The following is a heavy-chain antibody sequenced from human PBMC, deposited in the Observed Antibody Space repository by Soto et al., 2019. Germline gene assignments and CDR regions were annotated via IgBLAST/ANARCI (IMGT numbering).Heavy chain of an antibody. CDR2: IIPIFGTA. V-gene: IGHV1-69*12. J-gene: IGHJ6*02. Sequence: QVQLVQSGAEVKKPGSSVKVSCKASGGTFSSYAISWVRQAPGQGLEWMGGIIPIFGTANYAQKFQGRVTITGDAATSTAYMELRSLRSVDTAVYYCACHPMVTARAAYYYGMDVWGQGTTVTVSS. D-gene: IGHD2-21*02. CDR1: GGTFSSYA. CDR3: ACHPMVTARAAYYYGMDV.